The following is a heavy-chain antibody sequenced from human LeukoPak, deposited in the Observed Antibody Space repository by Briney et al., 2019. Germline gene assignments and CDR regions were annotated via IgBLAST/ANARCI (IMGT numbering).Heavy chain of an antibody. Sequence: SETLSLTCTVSGGSISSYYWSWIRQPPGKGLEWIGYIYYSGSTNYNPSLKSRVTISVDTSKNQFSLKLSSVTAADTAVYYCARAHYDLCFDYWGQGTLVTVSS. D-gene: IGHD3-3*01. V-gene: IGHV4-59*08. CDR3: ARAHYDLCFDY. J-gene: IGHJ4*02. CDR1: GGSISSYY. CDR2: IYYSGST.